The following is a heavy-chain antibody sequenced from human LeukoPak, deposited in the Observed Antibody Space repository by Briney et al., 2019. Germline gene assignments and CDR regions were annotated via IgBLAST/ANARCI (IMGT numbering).Heavy chain of an antibody. CDR1: GYTFTGYY. D-gene: IGHD2-2*01. J-gene: IGHJ6*03. CDR3: ARAAVPAATYYYYYYMDV. Sequence: GASVKVSCKASGYTFTGYYMHWVRQAPGQGLEWMGGIIPIFGTANYAQKFQGRVTITTDESTSTAYMELSSLRSEDTAVYYCARAAVPAATYYYYYYMDVWGKGTTVTVSS. V-gene: IGHV1-69*05. CDR2: IIPIFGTA.